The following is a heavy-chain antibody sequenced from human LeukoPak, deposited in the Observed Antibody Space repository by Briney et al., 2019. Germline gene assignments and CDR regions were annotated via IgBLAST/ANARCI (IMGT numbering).Heavy chain of an antibody. J-gene: IGHJ6*03. V-gene: IGHV3-53*01. CDR1: GFTVSSNY. D-gene: IGHD3-9*01. CDR2: IYSGGST. CDR3: ASGDILTGYYSPRYYYMDV. Sequence: GGSLRLSCAASGFTVSSNYMSWVRQAPGKGLEWVSVIYSGGSTYYADSVKGRFTISRDNSKNTLYLQMNSLRAEDTAVYYCASGDILTGYYSPRYYYMDVWGKGTTVTISS.